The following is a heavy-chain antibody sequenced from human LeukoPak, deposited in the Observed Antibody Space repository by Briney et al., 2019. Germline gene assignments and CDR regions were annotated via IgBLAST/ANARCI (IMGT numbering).Heavy chain of an antibody. J-gene: IGHJ2*01. CDR1: GFTVSSNY. V-gene: IGHV3-53*01. CDR3: AREGVGATELRYFDL. CDR2: IYSGGST. Sequence: PGGSLRLSCAASGFTVSSNYMSWVRQAPGKGLEWVSVIYSGGSTYYADSVKGRFTISRDNSKNTLYLQMNSLRAEDTAVYYCAREGVGATELRYFDLWGRGTLVTVSS. D-gene: IGHD1-26*01.